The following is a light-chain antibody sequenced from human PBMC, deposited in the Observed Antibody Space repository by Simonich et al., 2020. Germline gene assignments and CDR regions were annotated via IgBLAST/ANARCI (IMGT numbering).Light chain of an antibody. CDR2: EGR. CDR3: SSYTSSSTLV. V-gene: IGLV2-14*02. J-gene: IGLJ2*01. CDR1: SSVVGSYNL. Sequence: QSALTQPASVSGSPGQSITISCTGTSSVVGSYNLVSWYQQHPGKAPKLMIYEGRKRPSGVSNRFSGSKSGNTASLTISGLQAEDEADYYCSSYTSSSTLVFGGGTKLTVL.